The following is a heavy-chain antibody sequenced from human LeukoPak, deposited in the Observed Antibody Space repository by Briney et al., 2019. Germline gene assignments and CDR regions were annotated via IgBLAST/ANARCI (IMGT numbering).Heavy chain of an antibody. D-gene: IGHD6-13*01. J-gene: IGHJ4*02. Sequence: GGSLRLSCAASGFTFSSYGIHWVRQAPGKGLEWVAVISYDGSNKYYADSVKGRFTISRDNSKNTLYLQMNSLRAEDTAVYYCAKDLQVQQQLSPPRWGQGTLVTVSS. CDR1: GFTFSSYG. CDR2: ISYDGSNK. V-gene: IGHV3-30*18. CDR3: AKDLQVQQQLSPPR.